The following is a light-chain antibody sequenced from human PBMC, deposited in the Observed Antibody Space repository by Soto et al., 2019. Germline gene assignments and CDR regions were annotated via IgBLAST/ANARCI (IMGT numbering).Light chain of an antibody. Sequence: EIVLTQSPATLSVSPGKRATLSCRASQSVTTNLAWYQQKPGQAPRLLMYGASIRAAGVPDRFSGSGSGTEFTLTISRLEPEDFTVYYCHHYETFGQGTKVDIK. J-gene: IGKJ1*01. V-gene: IGKV3D-15*01. CDR2: GAS. CDR3: HHYET. CDR1: QSVTTN.